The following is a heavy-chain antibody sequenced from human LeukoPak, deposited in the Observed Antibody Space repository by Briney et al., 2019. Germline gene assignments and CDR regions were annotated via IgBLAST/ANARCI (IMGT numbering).Heavy chain of an antibody. CDR1: GFTFSSYE. D-gene: IGHD4-17*01. CDR3: AKSYGDYYFYYAMDV. Sequence: GGSLRLSCAASGFTFSSYEMNWVRQAPGKGLEWVSAISGSGGTTYYADSVKGRFTISRDNSENTLYLQMNSLRAEDTAIYYCAKSYGDYYFYYAMDVWGQGTTVTVSS. CDR2: ISGSGGTT. V-gene: IGHV3-23*01. J-gene: IGHJ6*02.